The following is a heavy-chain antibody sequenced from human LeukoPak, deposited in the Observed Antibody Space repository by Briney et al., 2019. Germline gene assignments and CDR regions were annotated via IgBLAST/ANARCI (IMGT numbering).Heavy chain of an antibody. D-gene: IGHD3-10*01. V-gene: IGHV3-7*04. J-gene: IGHJ5*02. Sequence: PGGSLRLSCAPPGSTSRITEINWAPQAQGRGLGWVASINEEGSEIHYVASVKGRFTISRDNAKDSLYLQMNSLTAEDTAMYYCVRAHHPGGWFDRWGQGTLVTVSS. CDR3: VRAHHPGGWFDR. CDR1: GSTSRITE. CDR2: INEEGSEI.